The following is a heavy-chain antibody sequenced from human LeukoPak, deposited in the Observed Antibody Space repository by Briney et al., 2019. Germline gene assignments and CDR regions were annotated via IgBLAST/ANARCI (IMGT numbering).Heavy chain of an antibody. J-gene: IGHJ4*02. D-gene: IGHD3-16*02. V-gene: IGHV3-53*01. CDR2: TYSGGTT. CDR1: GXSVTSNY. Sequence: AGGSLRLSCAASGXSVTSNYMSWVRQAPGKGLEWVSVTYSGGTTYYADSVKGRFTISRDTSKNTVYLQMNSLSAEDAAVYYCARDYRYYADWGQGTLVTVSS. CDR3: ARDYRYYAD.